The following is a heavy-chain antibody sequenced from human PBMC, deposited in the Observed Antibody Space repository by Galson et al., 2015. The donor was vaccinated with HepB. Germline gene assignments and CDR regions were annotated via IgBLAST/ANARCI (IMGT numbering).Heavy chain of an antibody. D-gene: IGHD1-26*01. Sequence: ETLSLTCAVSGGSISSSNWWSWVRQPPGKGLEWIGEIYHSGSTNYNPSLKSRVTISVDKSKNQFSLKLSSVTAADTAVYYCASGGHQVSPSGSYSNFDYWGQGTLVTVSS. CDR1: GGSISSSNW. CDR2: IYHSGST. J-gene: IGHJ4*02. CDR3: ASGGHQVSPSGSYSNFDY. V-gene: IGHV4-4*02.